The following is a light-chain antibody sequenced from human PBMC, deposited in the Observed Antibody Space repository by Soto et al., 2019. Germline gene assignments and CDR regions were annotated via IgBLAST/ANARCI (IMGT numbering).Light chain of an antibody. CDR3: QQYNNWPRT. CDR2: CAS. Sequence: TQSPVTLSLSPVDIAPLCCRASQTVSTSYLAWYQQKPGQPPRLLIYCASTRATGIPARFSGSGSGTEFTLTISSLQSEDVAVYYCQQYNNWPRTLGQGTKVDI. CDR1: QTVSTSY. J-gene: IGKJ1*01. V-gene: IGKV3-15*01.